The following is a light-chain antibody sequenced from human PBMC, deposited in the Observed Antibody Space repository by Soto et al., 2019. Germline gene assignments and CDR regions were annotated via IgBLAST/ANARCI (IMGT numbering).Light chain of an antibody. Sequence: DIVMTQSPDSLAVSLGERATINCKSSQSVLYSSNNKKYLAWYQQKPGQPPKLLIYWASTRESGVPDRFSGSGSGTDFTLTISSLQAEDVAVYYCQQYFGTPYTFGQGTKLAIK. CDR1: QSVLYSSNNKKY. CDR3: QQYFGTPYT. J-gene: IGKJ2*01. V-gene: IGKV4-1*01. CDR2: WAS.